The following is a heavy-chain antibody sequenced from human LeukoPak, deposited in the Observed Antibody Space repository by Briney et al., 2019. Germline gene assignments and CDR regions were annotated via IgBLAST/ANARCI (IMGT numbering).Heavy chain of an antibody. CDR1: GDSISSGSYY. CDR2: FYTSGST. V-gene: IGHV4-61*02. J-gene: IGHJ4*02. Sequence: SETLSLTCIVSGDSISSGSYYWSWIRQPAGKGLEWIGRFYTSGSTNYNPSLKSRVTISVDTSKNQFSLKLSSVTAADTAVYYCARGGYYGDVGFDYWGQGTLVTVSS. CDR3: ARGGYYGDVGFDY. D-gene: IGHD3-10*01.